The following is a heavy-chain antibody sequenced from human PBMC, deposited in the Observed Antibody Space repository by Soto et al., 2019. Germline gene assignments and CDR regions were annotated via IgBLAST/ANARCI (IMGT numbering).Heavy chain of an antibody. D-gene: IGHD3-22*01. CDR1: GYTFTGYY. CDR2: IDPRGGRT. Sequence: ASVKVSCKASGYTFTGYYIHWVRQAPGQGLEWMGMIDPRGGRTFYTERFQGRVTLTRDTSTSTVYMELRSLRPEDTAVYYCARDSGDYYDNSNRPYNAFDKVGQGTLVTVS. CDR3: ARDSGDYYDNSNRPYNAFDK. J-gene: IGHJ3*02. V-gene: IGHV1-46*01.